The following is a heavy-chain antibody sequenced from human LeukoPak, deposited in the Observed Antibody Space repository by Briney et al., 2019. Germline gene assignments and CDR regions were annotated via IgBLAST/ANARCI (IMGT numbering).Heavy chain of an antibody. V-gene: IGHV3-23*01. J-gene: IGHJ4*02. D-gene: IGHD3-22*01. CDR3: ARAMMVVANLWEVYDS. CDR2: ISAGGGST. Sequence: GGSLRLSCVASGFTFSSYAMSWVRQAPGKGLEWVSGISAGGGSTYYADSVKGRFTFSRDNSKNTLYLQMNNLRVEDTALYYCARAMMVVANLWEVYDSWGQGTLVTVSS. CDR1: GFTFSSYA.